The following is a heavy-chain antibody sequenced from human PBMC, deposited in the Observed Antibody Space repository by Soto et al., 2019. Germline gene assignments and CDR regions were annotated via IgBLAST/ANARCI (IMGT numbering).Heavy chain of an antibody. CDR2: VYYNENT. Sequence: SETLSLTCSVSGASINNFAYYWGWIRQPPGKGLEWIGTVYYNENTYYNPSLRSRVAISVDTAKNQFSLNLRSVTAADTAVYFCARRERYYGSPGWLDPWGQGTLVTVSS. J-gene: IGHJ5*01. D-gene: IGHD3-10*01. CDR1: GASINNFAYY. V-gene: IGHV4-39*01. CDR3: ARRERYYGSPGWLDP.